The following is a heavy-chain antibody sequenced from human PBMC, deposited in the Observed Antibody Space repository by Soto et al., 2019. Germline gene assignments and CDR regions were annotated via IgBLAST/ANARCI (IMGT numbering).Heavy chain of an antibody. CDR1: GGSVSSGHYY. Sequence: QLQLQESGPGLMKPSETLSITCTVSGGSVSSGHYYWGWIRQSPGKGLEWIGSIYYSGSTYYNPSLKSRVAISVDTSKNQFSLKVSSVTAADTALYYCARQGDAATALNWFDPWGQGTLVTVSS. V-gene: IGHV4-39*01. J-gene: IGHJ5*02. D-gene: IGHD5-18*01. CDR2: IYYSGST. CDR3: ARQGDAATALNWFDP.